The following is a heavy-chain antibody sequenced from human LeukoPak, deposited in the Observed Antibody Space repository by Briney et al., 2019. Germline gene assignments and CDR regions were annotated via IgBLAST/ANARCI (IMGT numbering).Heavy chain of an antibody. V-gene: IGHV3-30*04. CDR1: GFTFSSYA. J-gene: IGHJ4*02. Sequence: GGSLRLSCAASGFTFSSYAMHWVRQAPGKGLEWVAVISYDGINKYYSDSVKGRFTISRDNSKNTLYLQMNSLRAEDTAVYYCARDGGYDFWSGYYQDYWGQGTLVTVSS. D-gene: IGHD3-3*01. CDR2: ISYDGINK. CDR3: ARDGGYDFWSGYYQDY.